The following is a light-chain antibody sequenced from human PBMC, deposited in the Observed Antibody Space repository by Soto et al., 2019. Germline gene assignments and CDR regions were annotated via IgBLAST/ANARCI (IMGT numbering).Light chain of an antibody. V-gene: IGKV1-39*01. J-gene: IGKJ1*01. CDR2: TAS. CDR3: QVSYRTLWT. Sequence: DIQMTQSPSSLSASVGDRVTITCRASQSISNYVNWYQHKPGKAPNLLIHTASTLQSGVPSRFSGSGSGTDFTLTISSLQPEDFATHYCQVSYRTLWTFGQGTKVEIK. CDR1: QSISNY.